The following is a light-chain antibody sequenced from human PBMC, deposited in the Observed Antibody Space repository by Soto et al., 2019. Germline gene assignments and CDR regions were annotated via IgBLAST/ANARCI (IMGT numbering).Light chain of an antibody. Sequence: QSALTQPASVSGSPGQSITISGTGTSSDVGGYNYVSWYQQHPGKAPKLMIYDVSNRPSGVSNRFSGSKSGNTASLTISGLQAEDEADYYCSSYTSSSTLLYVFGTGTKVNVL. CDR2: DVS. V-gene: IGLV2-14*01. CDR1: SSDVGGYNY. J-gene: IGLJ1*01. CDR3: SSYTSSSTLLYV.